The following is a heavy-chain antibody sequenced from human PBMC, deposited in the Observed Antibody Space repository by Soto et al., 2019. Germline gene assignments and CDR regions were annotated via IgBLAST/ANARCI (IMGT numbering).Heavy chain of an antibody. J-gene: IGHJ5*02. D-gene: IGHD5-12*01. CDR1: GGPTYSYF. V-gene: IGHV4-59*01. CDR3: ARADRKWHDP. CDR2: VYYGGRS. Sequence: KPSETLSLTCSVSGGPTYSYFWSWIRQPPGKGLEWIGYVYYGGRSNYNPSLQSRVTFSVDTSKNQVSLNLRSVTAADTAVYYCARADRKWHDPWGQGILVTVSS.